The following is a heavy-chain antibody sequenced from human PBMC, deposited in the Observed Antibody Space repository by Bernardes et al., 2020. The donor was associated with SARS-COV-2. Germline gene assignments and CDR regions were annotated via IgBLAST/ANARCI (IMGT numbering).Heavy chain of an antibody. CDR3: AKGVGATRYWYFDL. D-gene: IGHD1-26*01. CDR2: ISSGGGNT. J-gene: IGHJ2*01. CDR1: GFTFSNYA. Sequence: GSLSLSCAASGFTFSNYALSWVRQAPGKGLEWVSAISSGGGNTYYADSVKGRFTVSRDNSKNTLYLQMNSLRAEDTAVYYCAKGVGATRYWYFDLWGRGTLVTVSS. V-gene: IGHV3-23*01.